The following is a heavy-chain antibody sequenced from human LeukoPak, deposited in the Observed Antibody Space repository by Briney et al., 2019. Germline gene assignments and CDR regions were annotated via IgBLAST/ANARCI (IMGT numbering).Heavy chain of an antibody. CDR3: AKSVAIYFYYGLDV. D-gene: IGHD3-3*01. V-gene: IGHV3-33*05. J-gene: IGHJ6*02. CDR2: VSSDGGTK. CDR1: GFTFSSYG. Sequence: GGSLRLSCAASGFTFSSYGMHWVRQAPGKGLEWVAVVSSDGGTKYYADSVKGRFTISRDNSKNTLFLQMNSLRVEDTAPYYCAKSVAIYFYYGLDVWGQGTTVTVSS.